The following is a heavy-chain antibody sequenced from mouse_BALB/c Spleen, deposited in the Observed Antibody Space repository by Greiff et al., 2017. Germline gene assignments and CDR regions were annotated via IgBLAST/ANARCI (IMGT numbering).Heavy chain of an antibody. CDR2: ISYDGSN. V-gene: IGHV3-6*02. CDR1: GYSITSGYY. Sequence: EVKLVESGPGLVKPSQSLSLTCSVTGYSITSGYYWNWIRQFPGNKLEWMGYISYDGSNNYNPSLKNRISITRDTSKNQFFLKLNSVTTEDTATYYCAVLLRYPYWYFDVWGAGTTVTVSS. J-gene: IGHJ1*01. CDR3: AVLLRYPYWYFDV. D-gene: IGHD1-1*01.